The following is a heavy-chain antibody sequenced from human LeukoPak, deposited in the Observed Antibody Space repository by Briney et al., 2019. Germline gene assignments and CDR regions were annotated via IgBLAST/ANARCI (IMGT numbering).Heavy chain of an antibody. CDR2: IYSGGNT. V-gene: IGHV3-66*01. CDR1: GFTVSSNF. J-gene: IGHJ4*02. Sequence: PGGSLRLSCAASGFTVSSNFMTWVRQAPGEGLEWVSLIYSGGNTYYADSVKGRFTISRDNSKNTLYLQMNSLRVEDTALYYCARGDYFFDYWGQGTLVTVSS. CDR3: ARGDYFFDY.